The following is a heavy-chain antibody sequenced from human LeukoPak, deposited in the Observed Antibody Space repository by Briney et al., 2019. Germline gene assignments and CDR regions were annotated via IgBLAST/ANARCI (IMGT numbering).Heavy chain of an antibody. CDR2: INQDGSEK. D-gene: IGHD3-10*01. CDR3: AREGWSGESTLYNWFDP. J-gene: IGHJ5*02. V-gene: IGHV3-7*03. CDR1: GFTFSRFW. Sequence: PGGSLRLSCVASGFTFSRFWMSWVRQAPGKGLEWVANINQDGSEKYYVDSVKGRFTISRDNAKNSQYLQMNSLRAEDTAVYYCAREGWSGESTLYNWFDPWGQGTLVIVSS.